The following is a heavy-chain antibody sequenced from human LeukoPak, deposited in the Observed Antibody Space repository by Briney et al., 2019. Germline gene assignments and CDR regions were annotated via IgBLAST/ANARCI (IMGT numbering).Heavy chain of an antibody. J-gene: IGHJ4*02. CDR1: GFSLSGYW. D-gene: IGHD2/OR15-2a*01. CDR3: ARDLDFYAADY. CDR2: IAKDGYWI. V-gene: IGHV3-7*01. Sequence: GGSLRLSCAASGFSLSGYWMSWVRQAPGQGLEWVANIAKDGYWIHYADSVKGRSTISRDNAKNSLSLQMNSLRADDTAIYYCARDLDFYAADYWGQGTLVTVAS.